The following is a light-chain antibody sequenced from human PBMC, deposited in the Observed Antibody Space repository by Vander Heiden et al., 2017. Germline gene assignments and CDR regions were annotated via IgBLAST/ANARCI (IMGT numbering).Light chain of an antibody. V-gene: IGLV3-21*02. J-gene: IGLJ3*02. CDR1: NIGIKS. CDR2: DDG. CDR3: QVYDRKNDRVG. Sequence: SHVLTQSPPGSVAPGQTATLIRGGYNIGIKSVHWYRQKPGPAPSLGVHDDGDQPAGIPARFSGSNSDNTATLTNRGVEAGDGAGYYCQVYDRKNDRVGLGGGTKLDVL.